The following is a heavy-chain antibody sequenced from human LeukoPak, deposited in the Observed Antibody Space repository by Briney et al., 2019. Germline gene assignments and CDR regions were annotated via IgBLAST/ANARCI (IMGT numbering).Heavy chain of an antibody. Sequence: ASVKVSCKASGYTFTGYYMHWVRQAPGQGLEWMGWISAYNGHTNYAQKFQDRVTLTTDTSSNTAYMELRTLRYDDTAIYYCARDRGGHSNRRNLFDPWGQGTLVTVSS. CDR2: ISAYNGHT. D-gene: IGHD5-12*01. CDR1: GYTFTGYY. V-gene: IGHV1-18*04. CDR3: ARDRGGHSNRRNLFDP. J-gene: IGHJ5*02.